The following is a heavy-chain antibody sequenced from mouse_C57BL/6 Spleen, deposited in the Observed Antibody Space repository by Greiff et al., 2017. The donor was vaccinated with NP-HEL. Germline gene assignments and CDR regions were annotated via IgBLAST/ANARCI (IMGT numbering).Heavy chain of an antibody. J-gene: IGHJ1*03. V-gene: IGHV2-2*01. D-gene: IGHD1-1*01. CDR2: IWRGGST. CDR1: GFSLTSYG. CDR3: ASPYYYGGNPPWYFDV. Sequence: VQLQQSGPGLVQPSQSLSITCTVSGFSLTSYGVHWVRQSPGKGLEWLGVIWRGGSTDYNAAFISRLSISKDNSKSQVFFKMNSLQADDTAIYYCASPYYYGGNPPWYFDVWGTGTTVTVSS.